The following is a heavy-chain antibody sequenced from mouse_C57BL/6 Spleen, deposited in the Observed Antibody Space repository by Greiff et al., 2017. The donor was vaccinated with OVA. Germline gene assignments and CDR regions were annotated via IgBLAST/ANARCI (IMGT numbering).Heavy chain of an antibody. V-gene: IGHV1-43*01. CDR3: ASTYYSNYEGFDY. J-gene: IGHJ2*01. CDR1: GYSFTGYY. D-gene: IGHD2-5*01. Sequence: VQLQQPGPELVKPGASVKISCKASGYSFTGYYMHWVKQSSEKSLEWIGEINPSTGGTSYNQKFKGKATLTVDKSSSTAYMQLKSLTSEDSAVYYCASTYYSNYEGFDYWGQGTTLTVSS. CDR2: INPSTGGT.